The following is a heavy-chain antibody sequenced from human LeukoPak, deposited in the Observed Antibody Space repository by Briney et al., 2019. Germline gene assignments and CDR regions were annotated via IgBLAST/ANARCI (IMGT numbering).Heavy chain of an antibody. CDR1: GFTFGSYA. J-gene: IGHJ3*02. CDR3: ARDSGPTGAFDI. Sequence: PGGSLRLSCAASGFTFGSYAMHWVRQAPGKGLEWVAVISYDGSNKYYADSVKGRFTISRDNSKNTLYLQMNSLRAEDTAVYYCARDSGPTGAFDIWGQGTMVTVSS. CDR2: ISYDGSNK. D-gene: IGHD1-14*01. V-gene: IGHV3-30-3*01.